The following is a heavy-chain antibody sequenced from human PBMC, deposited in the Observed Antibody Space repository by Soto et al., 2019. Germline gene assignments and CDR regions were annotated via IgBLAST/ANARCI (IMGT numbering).Heavy chain of an antibody. CDR3: ACLKSYSLCNEDEEVDYFDS. CDR1: GGTFSSYA. V-gene: IGHV1-69*01. D-gene: IGHD1-1*01. Sequence: QVQLVQSGAEVKKPGSSVKVSCKASGGTFSSYAISWVRQAPGQGLEWMGGIIPIFGTANYAQKFQGRVTITADESTSTAYMDLRSLRSADTGGYYCACLKSYSLCNEDEEVDYFDSWGRVTLGTVS. J-gene: IGHJ4*02. CDR2: IIPIFGTA.